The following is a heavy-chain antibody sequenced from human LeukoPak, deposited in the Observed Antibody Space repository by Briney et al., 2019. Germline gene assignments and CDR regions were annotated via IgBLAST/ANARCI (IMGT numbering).Heavy chain of an antibody. CDR1: GFTFSSYA. Sequence: GGSLRLSCAASGFTFSSYAMSWVRQAPGKGLEWVSAISGSGGSTYYADSVKGRFTISRDNSKNTLYLQMNSLRAEDTAVYYCARVGRYYYYYYGMDVWGQGTTVTVSS. CDR2: ISGSGGST. V-gene: IGHV3-23*01. CDR3: ARVGRYYYYYYGMDV. D-gene: IGHD3/OR15-3a*01. J-gene: IGHJ6*02.